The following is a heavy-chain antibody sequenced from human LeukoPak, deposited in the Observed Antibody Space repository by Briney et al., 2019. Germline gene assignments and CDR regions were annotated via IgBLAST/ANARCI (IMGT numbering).Heavy chain of an antibody. CDR2: IYPGDSDT. D-gene: IGHD2-2*01. CDR1: GYSFASYW. V-gene: IGHV5-51*01. CDR3: ARHEGGVVVLSCFDY. J-gene: IGHJ4*02. Sequence: GESLKIPCKGSGYSFASYWIGWVRQMPGKGLEWMGIIYPGDSDTKYSPSFQGQVTISADKSISTAYLQWSSLKSSDTAMYYCARHEGGVVVLSCFDYWGQGTLVTVSS.